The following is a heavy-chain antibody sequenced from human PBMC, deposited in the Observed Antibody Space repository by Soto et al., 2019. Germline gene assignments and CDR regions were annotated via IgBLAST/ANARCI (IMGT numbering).Heavy chain of an antibody. CDR1: GGTFSSYA. D-gene: IGHD3-22*01. Sequence: SVKVSCKASGGTFSSYAISWVRQAPGQGLEWMGGIIPIFGTANYAQKFQGRVTITANKSTSTASMELSSVRSEYRALYYCARGARKIVVVTDLYNWLDRRGQGTLVTVSS. CDR3: ARGARKIVVVTDLYNWLDR. V-gene: IGHV1-69*06. CDR2: IIPIFGTA. J-gene: IGHJ5*02.